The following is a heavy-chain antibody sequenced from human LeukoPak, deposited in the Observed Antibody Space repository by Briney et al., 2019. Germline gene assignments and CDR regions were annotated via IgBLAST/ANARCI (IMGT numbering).Heavy chain of an antibody. CDR2: ISTYNGNT. CDR3: ARDCDRSGYYCY. Sequence: GASVKVSCKASGYTFSDFGISWVRQAPGQGLEWMGWISTYNGNTNYARKLQGRVAISTDTSTSTAYMELRSLRSDDTAVYYCARDCDRSGYYCYWGQGTLVTVSS. J-gene: IGHJ4*02. D-gene: IGHD3-22*01. V-gene: IGHV1-18*01. CDR1: GYTFSDFG.